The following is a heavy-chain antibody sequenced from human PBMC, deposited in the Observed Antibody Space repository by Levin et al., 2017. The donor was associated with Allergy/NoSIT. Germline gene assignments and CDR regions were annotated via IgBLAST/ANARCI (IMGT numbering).Heavy chain of an antibody. CDR3: ARGAAAAGSDY. CDR2: ISSSSIYI. CDR1: GFTFSSYI. V-gene: IGHV3-21*01. Sequence: GGSLRLSCAASGFTFSSYIMNWVRQAPGKGLEWVSSISSSSIYIYYADSVKGRFTISRDNAKNPLYLQMNSLRAEDTAIYYCARGAAAAGSDYWGQGTLVTVSS. D-gene: IGHD6-13*01. J-gene: IGHJ4*02.